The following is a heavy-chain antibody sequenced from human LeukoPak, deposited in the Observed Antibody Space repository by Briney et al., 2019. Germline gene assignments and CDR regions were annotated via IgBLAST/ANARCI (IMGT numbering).Heavy chain of an antibody. CDR3: ARDLDYAFDY. CDR1: GFIFSSYS. CDR2: ITSSSNTI. Sequence: PGGSLRLSCAASGFIFSSYSMNWVRQAPGKGLEWASYITSSSNTIKYADSVKGRFTISRDNAKNSLYLQMNSLRDEDTAVYYCARDLDYAFDYWGQGTLVTVSS. D-gene: IGHD4-17*01. V-gene: IGHV3-48*02. J-gene: IGHJ4*02.